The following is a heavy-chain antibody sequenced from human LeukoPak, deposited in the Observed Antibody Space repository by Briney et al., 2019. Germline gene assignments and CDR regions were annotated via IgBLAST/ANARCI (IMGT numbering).Heavy chain of an antibody. J-gene: IGHJ4*02. V-gene: IGHV3-21*06. Sequence: GGSLRLSCAASGFTFSTYDMNWVRQAPGKGLEWVSSISSSGSYIHYADSLKGRFAISRDNAKNSLYLQMNNLRAEDTAVYYCAREDASSLDYWGQGILVTVSS. CDR1: GFTFSTYD. CDR3: AREDASSLDY. D-gene: IGHD6-13*01. CDR2: ISSSGSYI.